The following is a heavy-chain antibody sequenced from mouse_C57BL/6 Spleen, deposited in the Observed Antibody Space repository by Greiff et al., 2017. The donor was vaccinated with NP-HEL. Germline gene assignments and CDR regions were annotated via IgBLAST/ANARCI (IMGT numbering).Heavy chain of an antibody. D-gene: IGHD1-1*01. CDR1: GFTFSDYG. CDR3: ARTNYGSIYYAMDY. V-gene: IGHV5-17*01. Sequence: EVQLQESGGGLVKPGGSLKLSCAASGFTFSDYGMHWVRQAPEKGLEWVAYISSGSSTIYYADTVKGRFTISRDNAKNTLFLQMTSLRSEDTAMYYCARTNYGSIYYAMDYWGQGTSVTVSS. CDR2: ISSGSSTI. J-gene: IGHJ4*01.